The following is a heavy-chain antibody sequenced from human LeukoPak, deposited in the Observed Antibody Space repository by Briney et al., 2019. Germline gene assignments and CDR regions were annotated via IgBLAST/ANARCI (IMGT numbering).Heavy chain of an antibody. J-gene: IGHJ4*02. CDR1: GGSFSGYY. Sequence: PSETLSLTCAVYGGSFSGYYWSWIRQPPGKGLEWIGEINHSGRTNYNPSLKSRVTISVDTSKNQFSLKLSSVTAADTAVYYCAREVDSSGYYFDYWGQGTLVTVSS. CDR2: INHSGRT. D-gene: IGHD3-22*01. CDR3: AREVDSSGYYFDY. V-gene: IGHV4-34*01.